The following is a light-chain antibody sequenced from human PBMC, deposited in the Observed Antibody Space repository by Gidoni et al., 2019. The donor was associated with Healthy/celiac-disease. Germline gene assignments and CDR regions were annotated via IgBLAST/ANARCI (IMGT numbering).Light chain of an antibody. Sequence: IVITPSPATLSVSPGERATLSCRASQSVSSNLAWYQQKPGQAPRLLIYGASTRATGIPARFSGSGSGTEFTLTISSLQSEDFAVYYCQQYNNWPPTFGQXTKVEIK. CDR2: GAS. CDR3: QQYNNWPPT. V-gene: IGKV3-15*01. J-gene: IGKJ1*01. CDR1: QSVSSN.